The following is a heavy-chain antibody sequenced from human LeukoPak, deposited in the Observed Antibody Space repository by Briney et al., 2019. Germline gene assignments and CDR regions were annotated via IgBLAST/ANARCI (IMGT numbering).Heavy chain of an antibody. D-gene: IGHD3-10*01. CDR3: ARLYGSGSSGMDV. CDR1: GFRFTSYW. J-gene: IGHJ6*02. Sequence: VESLQISCKGSGFRFTSYWIGWVRQSPGKGLEWMGIIYPGDSDTRYSPSLQGQVTMSADNSNSTPYLQWSSLKAPGTALFSGARLYGSGSSGMDVWGQGTTVTVSS. V-gene: IGHV5-51*01. CDR2: IYPGDSDT.